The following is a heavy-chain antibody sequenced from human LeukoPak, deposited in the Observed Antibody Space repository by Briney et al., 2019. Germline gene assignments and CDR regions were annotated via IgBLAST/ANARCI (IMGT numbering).Heavy chain of an antibody. CDR1: GGCISSYY. J-gene: IGHJ4*02. V-gene: IGHV4-59*12. CDR3: AREYSGSYSTDY. CDR2: IYYSGST. Sequence: SETLSLTCTVSGGCISSYYWSWIRQPPGKGLEWIGYIYYSGSTNYNPSLKSRVTISVDTSKNQFSLKLSSVTAADTAVYYCAREYSGSYSTDYWGQGTLVTVSS. D-gene: IGHD1-26*01.